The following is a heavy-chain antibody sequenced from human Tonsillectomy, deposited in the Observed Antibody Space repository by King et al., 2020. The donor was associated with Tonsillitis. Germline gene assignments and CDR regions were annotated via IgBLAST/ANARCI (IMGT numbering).Heavy chain of an antibody. Sequence: QLQESGPGLVKPSQTLSLTCTVSGGSIGSGSYYWSWIRQPAGKGLEWIGRIYASGSTNYNPSLKSRFTMSLDPSKNQFSLKLSSVTAADTAVYYCARGTYSSSWERFDYWGQGTLVTVSS. CDR1: GGSIGSGSYY. J-gene: IGHJ4*02. D-gene: IGHD6-13*01. V-gene: IGHV4-61*02. CDR3: ARGTYSSSWERFDY. CDR2: IYASGST.